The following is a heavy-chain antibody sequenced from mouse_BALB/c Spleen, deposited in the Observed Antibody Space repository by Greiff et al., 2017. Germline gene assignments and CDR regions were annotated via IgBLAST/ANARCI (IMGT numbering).Heavy chain of an antibody. CDR3: ASGGNYFAY. V-gene: IGHV1S29*02. CDR1: GYTFTDYN. J-gene: IGHJ3*01. CDR2: IYPYNGGT. D-gene: IGHD1-1*02. Sequence: EVQVVESGPELVKPGASVTISCKASGYTFTDYNMHWVKQSHGKSLEWIGYIYPYNGGTGYNQKFKSKATLTVDNSSSTAYMELRSLSSEDAAVYYCASGGNYFAYWGQGTLVTVSA.